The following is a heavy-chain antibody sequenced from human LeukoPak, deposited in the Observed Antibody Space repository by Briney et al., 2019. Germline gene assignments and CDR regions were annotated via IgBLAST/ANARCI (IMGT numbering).Heavy chain of an antibody. V-gene: IGHV3-53*01. CDR3: ARVLSGRGSLYDYYYYMDV. D-gene: IGHD3-10*01. J-gene: IGHJ6*03. CDR2: TYSNGRT. Sequence: GGSLRLSCAASEFSVGSNYMTWVRQAPGKGLEWVSVTYSNGRTYYADSVEGRFTISRDISKNTLYLQMNSLRAEDTAVYYCARVLSGRGSLYDYYYYMDVWGKGTTVTISS. CDR1: EFSVGSNY.